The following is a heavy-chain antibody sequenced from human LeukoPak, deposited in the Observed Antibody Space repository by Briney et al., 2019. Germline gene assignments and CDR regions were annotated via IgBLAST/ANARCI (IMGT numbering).Heavy chain of an antibody. D-gene: IGHD2-2*02. V-gene: IGHV4-39*02. J-gene: IGHJ5*02. CDR2: MYYSGST. CDR1: GGSIRRSSYY. CDR3: ARDRTIVVVPAAISWFDP. Sequence: PSETLSLTCTVSGGSIRRSSYYWGWIRQPPGKGLEWIGSMYYSGSTYYNPSLKSRVTISVDTSKNQFSLKLSSVTAADTAVYYCARDRTIVVVPAAISWFDPWGQGTLVTVSS.